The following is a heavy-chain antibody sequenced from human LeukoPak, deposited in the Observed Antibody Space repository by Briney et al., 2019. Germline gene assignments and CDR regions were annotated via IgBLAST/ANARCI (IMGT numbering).Heavy chain of an antibody. V-gene: IGHV3-21*01. CDR1: GFTFSSYS. D-gene: IGHD1-1*01. CDR3: ARDLENWNVLGY. CDR2: ISSSSSYI. Sequence: GGSLRLSCAASGFTFSSYSMNWVRQAPGKGLEWVSSISSSSSYIYYADSVKGRFTISRDNAKNSLYLQMNSLRAEDTAVYYCARDLENWNVLGYWGQGTLVTVSS. J-gene: IGHJ4*02.